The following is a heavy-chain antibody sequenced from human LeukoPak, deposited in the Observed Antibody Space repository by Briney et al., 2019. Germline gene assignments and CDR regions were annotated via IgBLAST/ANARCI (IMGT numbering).Heavy chain of an antibody. J-gene: IGHJ4*02. Sequence: PGGSLRLSCAASGFTFSDYYMSWIRQAPGKGLEWVSYISSSGSTIYYADSVKGRFTISRDNAKNSLYLQMNSLRAEDTAVYYCVSDIVVVPAALDYWGQRTLVTVSS. CDR1: GFTFSDYY. V-gene: IGHV3-11*01. CDR2: ISSSGSTI. CDR3: VSDIVVVPAALDY. D-gene: IGHD2-2*01.